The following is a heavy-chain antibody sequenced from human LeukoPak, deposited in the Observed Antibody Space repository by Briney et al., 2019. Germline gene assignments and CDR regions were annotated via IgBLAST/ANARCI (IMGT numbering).Heavy chain of an antibody. CDR1: GFTFNNAR. CDR2: IYSKTEGETT. Sequence: GGSLRLSCEASGFTFNNARMNWVRQAPGKGPEWVGRIYSKTEGETTEYAAPVKGRFTISRDDSKNMLYLQMNSLKTEDTAVYYCARREGQFDYWGQGTLVTVSS. V-gene: IGHV3-15*07. CDR3: ARREGQFDY. J-gene: IGHJ4*02.